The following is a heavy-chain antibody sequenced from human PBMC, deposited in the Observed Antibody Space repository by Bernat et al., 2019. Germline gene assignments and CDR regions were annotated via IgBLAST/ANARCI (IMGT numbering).Heavy chain of an antibody. Sequence: DVQLVESGGGLVKPGGSLRLSCAASGFTFNDAWMTWVRQAPGKGLEWVGRVKSKSEGGTTDYAAPVKGRFSISRDDSKSTAYVQMNSLRIEDTAVYYWVTGTEWGGGSGMFDIWGRGTMLTVS. CDR2: VKSKSEGGTT. J-gene: IGHJ3*02. D-gene: IGHD3-10*01. CDR3: VTGTEWGGGSGMFDI. V-gene: IGHV3-15*01. CDR1: GFTFNDAW.